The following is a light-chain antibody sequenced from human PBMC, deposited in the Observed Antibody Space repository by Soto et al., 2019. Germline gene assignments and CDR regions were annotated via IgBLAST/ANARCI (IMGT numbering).Light chain of an antibody. J-gene: IGLJ2*01. Sequence: QSVLTQPASVSGSPGQSITISCTGTSSDVGGYNYVSWYQQYPGKAPKLMIYEVSNRPSGVSNRFSASKSGNTASLTISGLQAQDEADYYCTSYASRFEVLFGGGTKLTVL. CDR1: SSDVGGYNY. CDR3: TSYASRFEVL. V-gene: IGLV2-14*01. CDR2: EVS.